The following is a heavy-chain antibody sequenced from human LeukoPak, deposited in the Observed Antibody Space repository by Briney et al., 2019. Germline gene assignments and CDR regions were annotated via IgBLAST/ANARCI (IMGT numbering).Heavy chain of an antibody. CDR2: ISYDGSNK. V-gene: IGHV3-30*18. CDR3: AKDLGPLIRRGNGMDV. J-gene: IGHJ6*02. CDR1: GFTFSSYG. Sequence: PGGSLRLSCAASGFTFSSYGMHWVRQAPGKGLEWVAVISYDGSNKYYADSVKGRFTISRDNSKNTLNLQMNSLRAEDTAVYYCAKDLGPLIRRGNGMDVWGQGTTVTVSS. D-gene: IGHD3-16*01.